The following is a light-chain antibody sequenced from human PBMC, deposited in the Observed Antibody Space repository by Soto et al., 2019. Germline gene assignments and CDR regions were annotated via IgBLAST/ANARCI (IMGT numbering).Light chain of an antibody. CDR2: GES. V-gene: IGKV3-20*01. CDR1: QSVSSSY. CDR3: QHYGSSPWT. Sequence: EIVLTQSTGTPSLSPGERATLSCRASQSVSSSYLAWYQQQPGQAPRLPIYGESNRATGIPDRFSGSGSGTDVTLTISRLDPEDFAVYYYQHYGSSPWTFGQGTKVEIK. J-gene: IGKJ1*01.